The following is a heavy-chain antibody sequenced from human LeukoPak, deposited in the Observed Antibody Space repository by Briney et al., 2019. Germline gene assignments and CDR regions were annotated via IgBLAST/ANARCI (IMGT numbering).Heavy chain of an antibody. CDR1: GGSISSGNW. CDR2: IYHSGST. V-gene: IGHV4-4*02. CDR3: ARKISAAGSRWFDP. D-gene: IGHD6-13*01. J-gene: IGHJ5*02. Sequence: SETLSLTCAVSGGSISSGNWWSWVRQPPGKGLEGIGEIYHSGSTNYNPSLKSRGTISVDKSKNQFSLKPSSVTAADTAVYYCARKISAAGSRWFDPWGQGTLVTVSS.